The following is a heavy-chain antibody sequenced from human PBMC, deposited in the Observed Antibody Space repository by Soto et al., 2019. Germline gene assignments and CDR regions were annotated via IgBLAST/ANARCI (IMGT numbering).Heavy chain of an antibody. CDR1: GFTFSSYG. CDR2: ISYDGSNK. V-gene: IGHV3-30*18. CDR3: AKGYCSGGRCYSDSFQH. D-gene: IGHD2-15*01. Sequence: QVQLVESGGGVVQPGRSLRLSCAASGFTFSSYGMHWVRQAPGKGLEWVAVISYDGSNKYYADSVKGRFTISRDNSKNTLYLQMNSLRAEDTAVYYCAKGYCSGGRCYSDSFQHWGQGTLVTVSS. J-gene: IGHJ1*01.